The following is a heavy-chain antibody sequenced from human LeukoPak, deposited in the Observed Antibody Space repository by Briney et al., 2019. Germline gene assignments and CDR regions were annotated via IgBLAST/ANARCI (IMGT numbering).Heavy chain of an antibody. V-gene: IGHV3-30-3*01. CDR2: ISYDGSNK. D-gene: IGHD3-22*01. Sequence: GRSLRLSCAASGFAFSSYAMHWVRQAPGKGLEWVAVISYDGSNKYYADSVKGRFTISRDNSKNTLYLQMNSLRAEDTAVYYCARDLFTMIVVATELFDYWGQGTLVTVSS. CDR3: ARDLFTMIVVATELFDY. J-gene: IGHJ4*02. CDR1: GFAFSSYA.